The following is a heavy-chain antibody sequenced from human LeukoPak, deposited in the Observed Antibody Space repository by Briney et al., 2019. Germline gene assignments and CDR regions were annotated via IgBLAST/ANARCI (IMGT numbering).Heavy chain of an antibody. V-gene: IGHV3-21*01. CDR1: GFTFSSYS. CDR2: ISSSSSYI. D-gene: IGHD2-8*02. J-gene: IGHJ4*02. CDR3: ARGEELYWWQLGY. Sequence: GGSLRLSCAASGFTFSSYSMNWVRQAPGKGLEWVSSISSSSSYIYYADSVKGRFTISRDNAKNSLYLQMNSLRAEDTAVYYCARGEELYWWQLGYWGQGTLVTVSS.